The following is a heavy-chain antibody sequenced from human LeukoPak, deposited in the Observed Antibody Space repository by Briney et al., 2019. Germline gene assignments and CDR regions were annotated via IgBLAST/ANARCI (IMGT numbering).Heavy chain of an antibody. V-gene: IGHV4-34*01. D-gene: IGHD3-16*02. CDR2: INHSGST. Sequence: SEPLSLPCAVYGGYFSGYYWSWIRQPPGKGLEWIGEINHSGSTNYNPSLKSRVTISVDTSKNQFSLKLSSVTAADTAVYYWARLPILVSWCYPRGQGTLVTVSS. CDR3: ARLPILVSWCYP. CDR1: GGYFSGYY. J-gene: IGHJ5*02.